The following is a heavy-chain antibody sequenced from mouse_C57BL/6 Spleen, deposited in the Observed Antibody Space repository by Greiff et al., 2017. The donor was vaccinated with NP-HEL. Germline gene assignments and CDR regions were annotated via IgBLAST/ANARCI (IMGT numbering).Heavy chain of an antibody. CDR3: ARWHYGSSYGYFDV. V-gene: IGHV1-64*01. D-gene: IGHD1-1*01. J-gene: IGHJ1*03. Sequence: QVQLQQPGAELVKPGASVKLSCKASGYTFTSYWMHWVKQRPGQGLEWIGMIHPNSGSTNYNEKFKSKATLTVDKSSSTAYMQLSSLTSEDSAVYYCARWHYGSSYGYFDVWGTGTTVTVSS. CDR2: IHPNSGST. CDR1: GYTFTSYW.